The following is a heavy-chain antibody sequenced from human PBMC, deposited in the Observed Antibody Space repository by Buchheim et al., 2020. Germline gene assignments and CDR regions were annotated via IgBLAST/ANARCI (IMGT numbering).Heavy chain of an antibody. D-gene: IGHD2-15*01. V-gene: IGHV4-30-4*01. CDR3: ARGQRDIVVVVAATYDYYYGMDV. J-gene: IGHJ6*02. Sequence: QVQLQESGPGLVKPSQTLSLTCTVSGGSISSGDYYWSWIRQPPGKGLEWIGYIYYSGSTYYNPSLKSRVTISVDTSKNQFSLKLSSVTAADTAVYYCARGQRDIVVVVAATYDYYYGMDVWGQGTT. CDR2: IYYSGST. CDR1: GGSISSGDYY.